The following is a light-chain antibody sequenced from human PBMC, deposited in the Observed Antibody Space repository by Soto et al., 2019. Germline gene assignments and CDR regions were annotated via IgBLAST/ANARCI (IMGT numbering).Light chain of an antibody. CDR3: QQYDTYPLT. Sequence: DIQMTQSPSTLPASVGDRVTISCRASQSINRWLAWYQQKPGNAPKLLIHDASSLESGVSSRLSGSGGGTDFSLTITSLQPDDFATYYCQQYDTYPLTFGGGTKVEIK. CDR1: QSINRW. V-gene: IGKV1-5*01. J-gene: IGKJ4*01. CDR2: DAS.